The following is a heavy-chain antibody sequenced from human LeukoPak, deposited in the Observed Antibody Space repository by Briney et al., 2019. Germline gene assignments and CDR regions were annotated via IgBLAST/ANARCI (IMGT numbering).Heavy chain of an antibody. CDR1: GYTFTSYS. J-gene: IGHJ6*02. D-gene: IGHD2-2*01. V-gene: IGHV1-18*01. CDR3: ARDRYCSSTSCYHYYHYGMDV. CDR2: ISGYNGNT. Sequence: ASVKVSCKASGYTFTSYSISWVRQAPGHGLEWMGWISGYNGNTVYAQNLQGRVTMTTDTSTSTAYMELRSLRSDDSAVYYCARDRYCSSTSCYHYYHYGMDVWGQGTTVTVSS.